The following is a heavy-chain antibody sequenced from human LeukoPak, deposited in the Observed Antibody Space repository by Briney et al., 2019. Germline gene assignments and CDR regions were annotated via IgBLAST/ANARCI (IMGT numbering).Heavy chain of an antibody. V-gene: IGHV3-23*01. CDR2: ISDDGGST. J-gene: IGHJ4*02. D-gene: IGHD1-26*01. Sequence: PGRSLRLSCAASGFTFSSYAMHWVRQAPGKGLEWVSGISDDGGSTNYADSVKGRFSVSRDNSKNTLFLQMNSLRAEDTAVYYCAKTTRPLGALDYWGQGTLVTVSS. CDR3: AKTTRPLGALDY. CDR1: GFTFSSYA.